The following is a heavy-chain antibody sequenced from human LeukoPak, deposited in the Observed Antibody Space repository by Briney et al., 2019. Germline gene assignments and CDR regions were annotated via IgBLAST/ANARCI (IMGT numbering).Heavy chain of an antibody. D-gene: IGHD1-26*01. CDR1: GGPISSSSYY. V-gene: IGHV4-39*01. J-gene: IGHJ6*03. CDR3: ARRPIVGATIYYYYMDV. Sequence: SETLSLTCTVSGGPISSSSYYWGWIRQPPGKGLEWIGGIYYSGSTYYNPSLKSRVTISVDTSKNQFSLKLSSVTAADTAVYYCARRPIVGATIYYYYMDVWGKGTTVTISS. CDR2: IYYSGST.